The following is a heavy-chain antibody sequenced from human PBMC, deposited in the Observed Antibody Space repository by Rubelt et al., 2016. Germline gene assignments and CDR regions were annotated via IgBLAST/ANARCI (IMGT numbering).Heavy chain of an antibody. CDR3: ASSVAVSGGGYYGMDV. CDR2: IYYTGST. CDR1: GDSISSSSYH. Sequence: QLQLQESGPGLVKPSETLSLTCSVSGDSISSSSYHWGWIRQPPGKRLEWIGSIYYTGSTYQNPSLRGRITISVDTSKNQFSLKLSSLTAADTAECYCASSVAVSGGGYYGMDVWGQGTTVTVSS. D-gene: IGHD1-26*01. J-gene: IGHJ6*02. V-gene: IGHV4-39*01.